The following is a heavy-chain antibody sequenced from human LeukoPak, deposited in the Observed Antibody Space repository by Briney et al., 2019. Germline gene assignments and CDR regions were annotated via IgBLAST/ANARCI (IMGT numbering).Heavy chain of an antibody. CDR2: IYYSGTT. D-gene: IGHD3-9*01. CDR1: GGSISTYY. CDR3: ARGRGDYDILTGYYFYYYMDV. J-gene: IGHJ6*03. Sequence: SETLSLTCTVSGGSISTYYWNWIRQSPETGLEWIGNIYYSGTTNYTPSLSSRITLSVDTSNNQFSLKMTSVTAADTGVYYCARGRGDYDILTGYYFYYYMDVWGKGTTVTVSS. V-gene: IGHV4-59*01.